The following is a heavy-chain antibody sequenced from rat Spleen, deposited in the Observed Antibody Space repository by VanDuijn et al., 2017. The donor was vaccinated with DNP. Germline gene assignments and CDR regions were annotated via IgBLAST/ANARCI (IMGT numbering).Heavy chain of an antibody. CDR1: GFTFNNYL. J-gene: IGHJ2*01. Sequence: EVQLVESGGDLVQPGRSLKLSCVASGFTFNNYLMTWIRQVPGKGLEWVASITSSGGSTYYPDSVKGRFTISRENTKSTLYLQMDSLRSEDTATFYGATAKGDYWGQGVMVTVSS. CDR2: ITSSGGST. CDR3: ATAKGDY. V-gene: IGHV5-31*01.